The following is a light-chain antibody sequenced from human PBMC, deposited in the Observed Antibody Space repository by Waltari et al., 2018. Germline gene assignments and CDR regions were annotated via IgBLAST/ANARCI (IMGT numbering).Light chain of an antibody. CDR1: SPNLGAGYA. CDR3: QSYDSSLSGVV. J-gene: IGLJ2*01. CDR2: GDS. Sequence: QSVLTQPSSVSGAPGPRVNLYFPGSSPNLGAGYAVHRYQQLPGTAPKLLSYGDSNRPSGVPDRFSGSKSGTSASLAITGRQAEDEADYYCQSYDSSLSGVVFGGGTKLTVL. V-gene: IGLV1-40*01.